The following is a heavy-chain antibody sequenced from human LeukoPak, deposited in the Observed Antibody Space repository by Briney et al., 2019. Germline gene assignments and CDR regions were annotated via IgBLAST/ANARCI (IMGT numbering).Heavy chain of an antibody. CDR2: INWNGGST. CDR1: GFTFDDYG. CDR3: ARGGEATVTTIYHYYMDV. V-gene: IGHV3-20*04. Sequence: GGSLRLSCAASGFTFDDYGMSWVRQAPGKGLEWVSGINWNGGSTGYADSVKGRFTISRDNAKNSLYLQMNSLRAEDTALYYCARGGEATVTTIYHYYMDVWGKGTTVTVSS. J-gene: IGHJ6*03. D-gene: IGHD4-11*01.